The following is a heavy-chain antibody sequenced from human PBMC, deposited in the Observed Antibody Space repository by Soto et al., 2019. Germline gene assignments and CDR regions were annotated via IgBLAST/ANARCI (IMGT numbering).Heavy chain of an antibody. Sequence: SETLSLTCTVSGGSISSGGYYWGWIRQHPGKGLEWIGYIYYSGSTYYNPSLKSRVTISVDTSKNQFSLKLSSVTAADTAVYYCARVPPKYSSSWYYFDYWGQGTLVTVSS. J-gene: IGHJ4*02. V-gene: IGHV4-31*03. CDR1: GGSISSGGYY. D-gene: IGHD6-13*01. CDR2: IYYSGST. CDR3: ARVPPKYSSSWYYFDY.